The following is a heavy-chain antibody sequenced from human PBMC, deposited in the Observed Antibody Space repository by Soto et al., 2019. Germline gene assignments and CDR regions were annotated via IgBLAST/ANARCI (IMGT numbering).Heavy chain of an antibody. D-gene: IGHD1-7*01. CDR2: IHSGGDT. V-gene: IGHV3-66*01. J-gene: IGHJ6*02. CDR1: GFAVSSTY. Sequence: EVQLVESGGDLVQPVGSLRLSCAASGFAVSSTYMTWVRQAPGKGLEWVLVIHSGGDTHYADSVRGRFTISRDNSKNTLYLQMKSLRAEDTAVYYCARSRTGNTYGGMEVWGQGTPVTVSS. CDR3: ARSRTGNTYGGMEV.